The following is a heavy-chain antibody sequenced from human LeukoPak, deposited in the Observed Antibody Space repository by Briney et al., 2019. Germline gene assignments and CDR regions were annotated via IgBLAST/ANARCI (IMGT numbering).Heavy chain of an antibody. CDR2: INPSGGST. V-gene: IGHV1-46*01. CDR1: GYTLTSYF. J-gene: IGHJ6*02. Sequence: GASVKVSCKASGYTLTSYFMHWVRQAPGQGPEWMGLINPSGGSTSYAQKFQGRVTMTRDMSTNTVYMDLSSLRSDDTAVYYCARDPYSGWQLDEFHYYGMDVWGQGTTVIVSS. CDR3: ARDPYSGWQLDEFHYYGMDV. D-gene: IGHD6-6*01.